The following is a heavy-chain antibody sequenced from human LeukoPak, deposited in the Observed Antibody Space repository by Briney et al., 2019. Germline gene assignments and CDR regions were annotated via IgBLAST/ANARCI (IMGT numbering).Heavy chain of an antibody. D-gene: IGHD5-24*01. CDR2: INSDGSWT. V-gene: IGHV3-74*01. J-gene: IGHJ4*02. CDR3: ARARDGYNYSRQFDY. CDR1: GNYW. Sequence: GGSLRLSCAASGNYWMHWVRQVPGKGLVWVSHINSDGSWTSYADSVKGRFTISRDNARNTLFLQMNSLRAEDTAVYYCARARDGYNYSRQFDYWGQGTLVTVSS.